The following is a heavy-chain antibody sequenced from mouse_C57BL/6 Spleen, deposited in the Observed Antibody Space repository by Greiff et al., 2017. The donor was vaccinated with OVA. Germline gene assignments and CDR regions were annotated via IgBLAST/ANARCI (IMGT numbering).Heavy chain of an antibody. CDR1: GYTFTSYW. CDR2: IYPGSGST. Sequence: QVQLQQSGAELVKPGASVKMSCKASGYTFTSYWITWVKQRPGQGLEWMGDIYPGSGSTNYNEKFKSKATLTVDTSSSTAYMQLSSLTSEDSAVYYCARKEEYDFDYWGQGTTLTVSS. D-gene: IGHD2-10*02. CDR3: ARKEEYDFDY. J-gene: IGHJ2*01. V-gene: IGHV1-55*01.